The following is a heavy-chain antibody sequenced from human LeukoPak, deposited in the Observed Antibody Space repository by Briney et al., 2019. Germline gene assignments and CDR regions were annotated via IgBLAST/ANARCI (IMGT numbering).Heavy chain of an antibody. J-gene: IGHJ4*02. CDR2: INHSGST. CDR3: ARDQDIAAAGTFDY. Sequence: SETLSLTCAVYGGSFSGYYWSWIRQPPGKGLEWIGEINHSGSTNYNPSLKSRVTISVDTSKNQFSLKLSSVTAADTAVYYCARDQDIAAAGTFDYWGQGTLVTVSS. D-gene: IGHD6-13*01. CDR1: GGSFSGYY. V-gene: IGHV4-34*01.